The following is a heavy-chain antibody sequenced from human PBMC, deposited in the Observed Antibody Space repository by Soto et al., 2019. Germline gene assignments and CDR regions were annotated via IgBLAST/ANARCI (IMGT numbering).Heavy chain of an antibody. J-gene: IGHJ4*02. D-gene: IGHD3-22*01. Sequence: QVQLQESGPGLVKPSQTLSLTCTVSGGSISSGDYYWSWIRQPPGKGLEWIGYIYYSGSTYYNPSREVRVTISVHTSKSQFSLKVRSVTAAGTAVYYCASGGGDSSGYSRADGGGAFDYWGQGTLVTVSS. CDR2: IYYSGST. CDR1: GGSISSGDYY. CDR3: ASGGGDSSGYSRADGGGAFDY. V-gene: IGHV4-30-4*01.